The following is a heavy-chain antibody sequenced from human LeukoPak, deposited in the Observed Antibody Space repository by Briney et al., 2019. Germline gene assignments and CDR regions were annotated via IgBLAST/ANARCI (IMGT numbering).Heavy chain of an antibody. CDR1: GYTFTGYY. Sequence: ASVKVSCKASGYTFTGYYMHWVRQAPGQGLEWMGCINPNSGGTNYAQKFQGRVTMTRDTSISTAYMELSRLRSDDTAVYYCARVFYIGTGAYYDILTGYYNYGMDVWGQGTTVTVSS. D-gene: IGHD3-9*01. V-gene: IGHV1-2*02. CDR3: ARVFYIGTGAYYDILTGYYNYGMDV. J-gene: IGHJ6*02. CDR2: INPNSGGT.